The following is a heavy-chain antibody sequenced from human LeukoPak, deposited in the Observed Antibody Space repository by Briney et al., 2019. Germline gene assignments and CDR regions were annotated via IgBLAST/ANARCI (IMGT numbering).Heavy chain of an antibody. CDR2: INPNSGGT. Sequence: ASVKVSCKASGYTFTGYYMHWVRQAPGQGLEWMGWINPNSGGTNYAQKFQGRVTMTRDTSISTAYMELSRLRSDDTAVYYCASLGSRYFDWSYYYGMDVWGQGTTVTVSS. J-gene: IGHJ6*02. V-gene: IGHV1-2*02. CDR3: ASLGSRYFDWSYYYGMDV. CDR1: GYTFTGYY. D-gene: IGHD3-9*01.